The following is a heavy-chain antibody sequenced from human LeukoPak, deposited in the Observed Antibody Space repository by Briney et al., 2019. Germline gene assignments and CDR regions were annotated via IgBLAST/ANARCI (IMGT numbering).Heavy chain of an antibody. V-gene: IGHV4-39*07. J-gene: IGHJ4*02. CDR2: IYYSGST. CDR3: ARRRYDASGYYPSRGRYFDY. CDR1: GDSISSSSYF. Sequence: PSETLSLTCTVSGDSISSSSYFWGWIRQPPGKGLEWIGSIYYSGSTYYNPSLKSRVTISVDTSKNQFSLKLNSVTAADTAVYYCARRRYDASGYYPSRGRYFDYWGQGTLVTVSS. D-gene: IGHD3-22*01.